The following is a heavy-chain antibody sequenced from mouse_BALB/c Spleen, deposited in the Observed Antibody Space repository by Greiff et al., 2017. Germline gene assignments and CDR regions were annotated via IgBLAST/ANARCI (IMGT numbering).Heavy chain of an antibody. CDR2: IDPENGDT. J-gene: IGHJ3*01. Sequence: VQLKQSGAELVRSGASVKLSCTASGFNIKDYYMHWVKQRPEQGLEWIGWIDPENGDTEYAPKFQGKATMTADTSSNTAYLQLSSLTSEDTAVYYCNAGSSFAYWGQGTLVTVSA. CDR3: NAGSSFAY. CDR1: GFNIKDYY. V-gene: IGHV14-4*02. D-gene: IGHD1-3*01.